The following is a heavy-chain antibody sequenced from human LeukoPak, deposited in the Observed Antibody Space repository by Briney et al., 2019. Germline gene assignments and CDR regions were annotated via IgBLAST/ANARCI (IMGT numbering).Heavy chain of an antibody. CDR3: ARVDDSSGYA. J-gene: IGHJ4*02. V-gene: IGHV3-48*03. D-gene: IGHD3-22*01. CDR1: GFTFSSYE. CDR2: ISSSGSTI. Sequence: PGGSLRLSCAASGFTFSSYEMNWVRQAPGKGLEWVSYISSSGSTIYYADSVKGRFTISRDNAKNSLYPQMNSLRAEDTAVYYCARVDDSSGYAWGQGTLVTVSS.